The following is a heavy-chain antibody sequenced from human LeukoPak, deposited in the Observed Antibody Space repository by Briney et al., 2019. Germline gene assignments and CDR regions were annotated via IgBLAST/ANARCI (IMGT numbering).Heavy chain of an antibody. CDR1: GFTFGDHA. CDR2: ISYDGSNK. Sequence: GGSLRLSCTASGFTFGDHAMSWFRQAPGEGLEWVAVISYDGSNKYYADSVKGRFTISRDNSKNTLYLQMNSLRAEDTAVYYCAKCHGSGSYLSWREKYWYFDLWGRGTLVTVSS. J-gene: IGHJ2*01. D-gene: IGHD3-10*01. CDR3: AKCHGSGSYLSWREKYWYFDL. V-gene: IGHV3-30*18.